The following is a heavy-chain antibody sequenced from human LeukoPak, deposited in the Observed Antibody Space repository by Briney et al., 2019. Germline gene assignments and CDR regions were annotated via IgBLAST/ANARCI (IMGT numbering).Heavy chain of an antibody. CDR1: GYTFISYY. CDR2: INPRGGST. V-gene: IGHV1-46*01. J-gene: IGHJ4*02. D-gene: IGHD3-22*01. CDR3: ARDTANYYYDSSGYYFDY. Sequence: GASVKVSCKASGYTFISYYMHWVRQAPGQGLEWIGIINPRGGSTSYAQKFQGRVTMTRDTSTSTVYMELSSLRSEDTAVYYCARDTANYYYDSSGYYFDYWGQGTLVTVSS.